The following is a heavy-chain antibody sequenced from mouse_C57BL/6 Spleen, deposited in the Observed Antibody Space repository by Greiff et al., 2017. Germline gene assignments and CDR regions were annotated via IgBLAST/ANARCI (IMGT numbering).Heavy chain of an antibody. Sequence: QVQLQQPGAELVRPGSSVTLSCKASGYTFTSYWMDWVKQRPGQGLEWIGNIYPSDSETHYNQKFKNKATLTVDKSSSTAYMQHSSLTSDDSAVYYCARGGFDYYDYDGYAMDYWGQGTSVTVSS. CDR2: IYPSDSET. CDR1: GYTFTSYW. D-gene: IGHD2-4*01. J-gene: IGHJ4*01. CDR3: ARGGFDYYDYDGYAMDY. V-gene: IGHV1-61*01.